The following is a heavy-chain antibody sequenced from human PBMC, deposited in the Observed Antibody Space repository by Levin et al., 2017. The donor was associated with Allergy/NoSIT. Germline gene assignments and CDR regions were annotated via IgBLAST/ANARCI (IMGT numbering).Heavy chain of an antibody. D-gene: IGHD3-10*01. CDR1: GFTVSSSY. V-gene: IGHV3-53*01. CDR3: ARRHFYGSGRYGFDM. Sequence: LSLTCAVSGFTVSSSYMNWVRQAPGKGLEWVSVIYNNGRIYYADSVKGRFAISGDNSQNTLYLQMNSLRAEDTAVYYCARRHFYGSGRYGFDMWGQGTMVTVSS. CDR2: IYNNGRI. J-gene: IGHJ3*02.